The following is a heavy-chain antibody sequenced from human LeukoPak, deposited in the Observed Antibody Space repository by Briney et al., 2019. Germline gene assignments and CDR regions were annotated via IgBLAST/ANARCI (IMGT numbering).Heavy chain of an antibody. CDR2: IIPIFGTA. Sequence: WASVKVSCKASGGTFSSYAISWVRQAPGQGLEWMGGIIPIFGTANYAQKFQGRVTITADESTSTAYMELSSPRSEDTAVYYCALRGAAVYYYYMDVWGKGTTVTISS. CDR1: GGTFSSYA. CDR3: ALRGAAVYYYYMDV. V-gene: IGHV1-69*01. J-gene: IGHJ6*03.